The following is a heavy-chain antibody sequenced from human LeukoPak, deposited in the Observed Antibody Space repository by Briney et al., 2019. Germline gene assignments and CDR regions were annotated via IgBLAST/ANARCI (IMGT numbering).Heavy chain of an antibody. CDR2: INPNSGDT. Sequence: ASVKVSCKASGYTFTGYYMHWVRQAPGQGLEWTGWINPNSGDTKYAQKFQGRVTMTRDTSISTAYMELSRLRSDDTAIYYCARGWYRVYGMDVWGQGTTVTVSS. V-gene: IGHV1-2*02. J-gene: IGHJ6*02. D-gene: IGHD6-13*01. CDR1: GYTFTGYY. CDR3: ARGWYRVYGMDV.